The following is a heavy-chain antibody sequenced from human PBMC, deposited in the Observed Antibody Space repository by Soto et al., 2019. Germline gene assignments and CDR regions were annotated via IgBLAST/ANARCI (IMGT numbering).Heavy chain of an antibody. J-gene: IGHJ4*02. D-gene: IGHD3-10*01. V-gene: IGHV3-23*01. CDR2: ISGSGGST. Sequence: PGGSLRLSCAASGFTFSSYAMSWVRQAPGKGLEWVSAISGSGGSTYYADSVKGRFTVSRDNSKNTLNLQMNSLKTEDTAVYFCAKEAQFYVSGSTDYWGQGTLVTVSS. CDR3: AKEAQFYVSGSTDY. CDR1: GFTFSSYA.